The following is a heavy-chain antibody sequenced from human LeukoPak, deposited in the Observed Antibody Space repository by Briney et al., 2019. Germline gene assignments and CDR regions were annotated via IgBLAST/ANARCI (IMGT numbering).Heavy chain of an antibody. CDR3: AKNQGQWLVPVDY. D-gene: IGHD6-19*01. CDR1: GFTFTNYA. Sequence: GGSLRLSCAASGFTFTNYAMTWVRQVPGKGLEWVSHISGSGGSSYHVDSVKGRFTISRDNSKNTLYLQMNNLRAEDTALYYCAKNQGQWLVPVDYWGQGTLVTVSS. V-gene: IGHV3-23*01. J-gene: IGHJ4*02. CDR2: ISGSGGSS.